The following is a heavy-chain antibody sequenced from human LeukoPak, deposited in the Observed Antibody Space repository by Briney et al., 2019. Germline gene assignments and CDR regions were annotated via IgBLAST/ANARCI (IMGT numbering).Heavy chain of an antibody. CDR2: MEEHGSEI. V-gene: IGHV3-7*01. CDR1: GFDFSGFS. D-gene: IGHD5-18*01. CDR3: ARDLSGVTGYTYGRGIDY. Sequence: GGSLRLSCVVSGFDFSGFSMSWVRQAPGKGLEWVAIMEEHGSEIFYVDSVKGRFIISRDNAKTSLYLQMNSLRAEDTAVYYCARDLSGVTGYTYGRGIDYWGQGTLVTVSS. J-gene: IGHJ4*02.